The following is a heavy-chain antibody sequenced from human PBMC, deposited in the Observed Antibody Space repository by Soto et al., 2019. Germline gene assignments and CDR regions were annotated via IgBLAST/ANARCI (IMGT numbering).Heavy chain of an antibody. CDR3: ARQGWGQLVLHNWFDP. V-gene: IGHV4-39*01. J-gene: IGHJ5*02. CDR1: GGSISSSSYY. D-gene: IGHD6-6*01. Sequence: QLQLQESGPGLVKPSETLSLTCTVSGGSISSSSYYWGWIRQPPGKGLEWIGSIYYSGSTYYNPSLKSRVTISVDTSKNQFSLKLSSVTAADTAVYYCARQGWGQLVLHNWFDPWGQGTLVTVSS. CDR2: IYYSGST.